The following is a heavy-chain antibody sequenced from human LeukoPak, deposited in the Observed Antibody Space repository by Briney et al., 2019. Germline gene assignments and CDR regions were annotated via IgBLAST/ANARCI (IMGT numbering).Heavy chain of an antibody. J-gene: IGHJ4*02. CDR3: AREIYDILTGYYTAFFDY. CDR1: GGTFSSYA. V-gene: IGHV1-69*04. CDR2: IIPILGIA. Sequence: SVKVSCKASGGTFSSYAISWVRQAPGQGLEWMGRIIPILGIANYAQKFQGRVTITADKSTSTAYMELSSLRSEDTAVYYCAREIYDILTGYYTAFFDYWGRGTLVTVSS. D-gene: IGHD3-9*01.